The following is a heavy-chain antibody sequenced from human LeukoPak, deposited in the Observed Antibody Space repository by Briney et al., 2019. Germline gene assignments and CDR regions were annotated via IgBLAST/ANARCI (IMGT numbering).Heavy chain of an antibody. CDR3: ARDNIFTMVRGGLDYYYGMDV. V-gene: IGHV4-59*01. J-gene: IGHJ6*04. CDR1: GGSISSYY. D-gene: IGHD3-10*01. CDR2: IYYSGST. Sequence: SETLSLTCTVSGGSISSYYWSWIRQPPGKGLEWIGYIYYSGSTNYNPSLKSRVTISVDTSKNQFSLKLSFVTAADTAVYYCARDNIFTMVRGGLDYYYGMDVWGKGTTVTVSS.